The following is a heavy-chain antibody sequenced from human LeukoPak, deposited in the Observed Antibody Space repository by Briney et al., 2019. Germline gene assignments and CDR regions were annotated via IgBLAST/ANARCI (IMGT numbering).Heavy chain of an antibody. Sequence: SETLSLTCTVSGGSISSSSYYWGWIRQPPGKGLEWIGSIYYSGSTYYNPSLKSRVTISVDTSKNQFSLKLSSVTAADTAVYYCARQDTAGYYDILTGPPWGQGTLVTVPS. CDR2: IYYSGST. J-gene: IGHJ4*02. CDR3: ARQDTAGYYDILTGPP. V-gene: IGHV4-39*01. CDR1: GGSISSSSYY. D-gene: IGHD3-9*01.